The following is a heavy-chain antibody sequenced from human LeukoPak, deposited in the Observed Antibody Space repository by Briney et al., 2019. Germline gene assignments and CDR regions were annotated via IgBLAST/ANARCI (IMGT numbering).Heavy chain of an antibody. CDR2: INTDGSST. CDR3: ARSYRDIVVVPAATPRDAFDI. J-gene: IGHJ3*02. CDR1: GFTFSSYW. D-gene: IGHD2-2*01. Sequence: GGSLRLSCAAPGFTFSSYWMHWVRQAPGKGLVWVSRINTDGSSTSYADSVKGRFTISRDNAKNTLYLQMNSLRAEDTAVYYCARSYRDIVVVPAATPRDAFDIWGQGTMVTVSS. V-gene: IGHV3-74*01.